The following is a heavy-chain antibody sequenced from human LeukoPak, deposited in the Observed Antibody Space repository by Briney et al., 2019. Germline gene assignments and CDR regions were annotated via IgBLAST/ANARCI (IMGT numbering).Heavy chain of an antibody. CDR1: GGSFSGYY. CDR2: INHSGST. V-gene: IGHV4-34*01. J-gene: IGHJ4*02. D-gene: IGHD3-22*01. Sequence: SETLSLTCAVYGGSFSGYYWSWIRQPPGKGREWIGEINHSGSTNYNPSLKSRVTISVDTSKNQFSLKLSSVTAADTAVYYCARGQYYYDSSGYCDYWGQGTLVTVSS. CDR3: ARGQYYYDSSGYCDY.